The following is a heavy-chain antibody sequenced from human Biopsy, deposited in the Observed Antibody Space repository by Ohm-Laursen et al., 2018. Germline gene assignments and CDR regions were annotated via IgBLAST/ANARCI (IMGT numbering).Heavy chain of an antibody. J-gene: IGHJ6*02. CDR3: ARMDCSGGSCHYYSYGMDV. Sequence: SDTLSLTCTVSGVSITAYYWSWIRQPPGKGLECIGNIHYSGSTNYNPSLKSRLTISVDTSKNQFSLKLSSVTAADTAVYYCARMDCSGGSCHYYSYGMDVWGQGTTVTVSS. CDR1: GVSITAYY. CDR2: IHYSGST. D-gene: IGHD2-15*01. V-gene: IGHV4-59*08.